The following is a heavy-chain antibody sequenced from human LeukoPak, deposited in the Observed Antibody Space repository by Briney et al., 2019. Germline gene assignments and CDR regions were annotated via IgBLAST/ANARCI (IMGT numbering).Heavy chain of an antibody. D-gene: IGHD2-2*01. CDR3: AKDDEYCSSTSCYSPAAFGI. CDR1: GFAFSSYG. CDR2: IRYDGSNK. V-gene: IGHV3-30*02. Sequence: GGSLRLSCAASGFAFSSYGMHWVRQAPGKGLEWVAFIRYDGSNKYYADSVKGRFTISRDNPKNTLYLQMNSLRAEDTAVYYCAKDDEYCSSTSCYSPAAFGIWGQGTMVTVSS. J-gene: IGHJ3*02.